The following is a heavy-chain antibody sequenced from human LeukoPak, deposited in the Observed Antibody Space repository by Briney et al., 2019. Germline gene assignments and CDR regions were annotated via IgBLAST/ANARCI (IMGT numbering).Heavy chain of an antibody. CDR2: IYHSGST. Sequence: SETLSLTCTVSGGSVSSSGYFWGWVRQPPGKGLEWIGEIYHSGSTNYNPSLKSRVTISVDKSKNQFSLKLSSVTAADTAVYYCARSPADGNYGDYWGQGTLVTVSS. V-gene: IGHV4-39*07. D-gene: IGHD5-24*01. J-gene: IGHJ4*02. CDR1: GGSVSSSGYF. CDR3: ARSPADGNYGDY.